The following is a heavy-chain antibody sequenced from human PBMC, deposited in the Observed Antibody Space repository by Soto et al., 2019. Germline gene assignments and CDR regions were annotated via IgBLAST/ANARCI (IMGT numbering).Heavy chain of an antibody. CDR2: ITNSGDST. J-gene: IGHJ4*02. CDR3: AKGPTDGY. D-gene: IGHD1-26*01. Sequence: EVQLLESEGGLVQPGGSLRLSCADSGFTFGRYVMNWVRQAPGKGLEWVSTITNSGDSTYYVGSVRGRFTISRDNSKNILYLQMNSLRAEDSAVYYCAKGPTDGYWGQGTLVTVSS. V-gene: IGHV3-23*01. CDR1: GFTFGRYV.